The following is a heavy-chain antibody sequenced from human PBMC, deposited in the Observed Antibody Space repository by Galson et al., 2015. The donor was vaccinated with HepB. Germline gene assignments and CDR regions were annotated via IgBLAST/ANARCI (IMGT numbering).Heavy chain of an antibody. D-gene: IGHD6-19*01. CDR2: ISGSGGST. J-gene: IGHJ4*02. Sequence: SLRLSCAASGFTFSSYAMSWVRQAPGKGLEWVSAISGSGGSTYYADSVKGRFTISRDNSKNTLYLQMSSLRAEDTAVYYCAKDLGSGWSFDYWGQGTLVTVSS. V-gene: IGHV3-23*01. CDR1: GFTFSSYA. CDR3: AKDLGSGWSFDY.